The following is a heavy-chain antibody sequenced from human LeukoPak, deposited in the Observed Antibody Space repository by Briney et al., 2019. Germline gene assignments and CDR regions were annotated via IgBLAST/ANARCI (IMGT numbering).Heavy chain of an antibody. Sequence: GASLRLSCAASGFTFSSYAMSWVRQAPGKGLEWVSAISGSGGSTYYADSVKGRFTISRDNSKNTLYLQMNSLRAEDTAVYYYAILGIVGANSFDYWGQGTLVTVSS. D-gene: IGHD1-26*01. CDR1: GFTFSSYA. J-gene: IGHJ4*02. CDR2: ISGSGGST. CDR3: AILGIVGANSFDY. V-gene: IGHV3-23*01.